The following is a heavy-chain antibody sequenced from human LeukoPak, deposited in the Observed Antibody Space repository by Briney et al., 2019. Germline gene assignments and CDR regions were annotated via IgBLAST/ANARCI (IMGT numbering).Heavy chain of an antibody. J-gene: IGHJ6*03. CDR1: GDSISSSSYY. CDR3: ARVGNIVVGDYYYMDV. Sequence: SETLSLTCTVSGDSISSSSYYWGWIRQPPGKGLEWIGSIYYSGSTYYNPSLKSRVTISVDTSKNQFSLKLSSVTAADTAVYYCARVGNIVVGDYYYMDVWGKGTTVTVSS. D-gene: IGHD2-2*01. CDR2: IYYSGST. V-gene: IGHV4-39*07.